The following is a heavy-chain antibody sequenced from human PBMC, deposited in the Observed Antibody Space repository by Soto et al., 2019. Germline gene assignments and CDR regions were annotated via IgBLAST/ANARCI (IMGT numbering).Heavy chain of an antibody. Sequence: GGSLRLSCAASGFTFDDYTMHWVRQAPGKGLEWVSLISWDGGSTYYADSVKGRFTISRDNSKNSLYLQMNSLRTEDTALYYCAKESSITIFGVVTTPLGYYGMDVWGQGTTVTVSS. J-gene: IGHJ6*02. CDR3: AKESSITIFGVVTTPLGYYGMDV. D-gene: IGHD3-3*01. V-gene: IGHV3-43*01. CDR2: ISWDGGST. CDR1: GFTFDDYT.